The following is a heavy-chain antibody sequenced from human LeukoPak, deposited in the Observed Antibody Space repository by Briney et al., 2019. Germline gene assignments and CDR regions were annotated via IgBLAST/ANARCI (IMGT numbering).Heavy chain of an antibody. Sequence: PSETLSLTCVVSGYSISSGYHWGWIRQPPGKGLEWIGSMSHSGSTYYNPSLKSRVTISVDTSKNQFSVKLRSVTAADTAVYYCAQTYCSGGSCVDYWGQGTLVTVSS. J-gene: IGHJ4*02. CDR3: AQTYCSGGSCVDY. CDR2: MSHSGST. CDR1: GYSISSGYH. V-gene: IGHV4-38-2*01. D-gene: IGHD2-15*01.